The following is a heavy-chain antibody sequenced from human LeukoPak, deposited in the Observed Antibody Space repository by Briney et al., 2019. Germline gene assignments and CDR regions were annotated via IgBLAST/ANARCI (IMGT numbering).Heavy chain of an antibody. V-gene: IGHV4-38-2*01. CDR2: IYHSGST. CDR1: GYSISSGYY. D-gene: IGHD3-3*01. J-gene: IGHJ4*02. CDR3: ARQGVVSTTFDY. Sequence: SETLSLTCAVSGYSISSGYYWGWVRQPPGKGLEWIGSIYHSGSTYYNPSLKSRVTISVDTSKNQFSLKLSSVTAADTAVYYCARQGVVSTTFDYWGQGTLVTVSS.